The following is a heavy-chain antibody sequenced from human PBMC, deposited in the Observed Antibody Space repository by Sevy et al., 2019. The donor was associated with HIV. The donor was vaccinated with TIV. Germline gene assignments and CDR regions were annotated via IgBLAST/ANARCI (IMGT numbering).Heavy chain of an antibody. D-gene: IGHD6-6*01. CDR3: AKEMSSSSVGYYYGMDV. Sequence: GGSLRLSCAASGFTFSSYGMHWVRQAPGKGLEWVAVISYDGSNKYYADSGKGRFTISRDNSKNTLYLQMNSLRAEDTAVYYCAKEMSSSSVGYYYGMDVWGQGTTVTVSS. J-gene: IGHJ6*02. CDR1: GFTFSSYG. V-gene: IGHV3-30*18. CDR2: ISYDGSNK.